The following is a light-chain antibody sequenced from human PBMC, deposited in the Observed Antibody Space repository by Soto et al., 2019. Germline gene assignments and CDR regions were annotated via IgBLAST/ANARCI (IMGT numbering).Light chain of an antibody. CDR1: QSVSSN. CDR3: MQHLKSSA. V-gene: IGKV3-15*01. Sequence: EMVLTQSPATLSVSPGERATLSCRASQSVSSNLAWYQQKPGQAPRLLIFGASTRATGIPDRFSGSGSGTDFTLKISRVEPEDFGVYYCMQHLKSSAFGQGTKVDIK. CDR2: GAS. J-gene: IGKJ1*01.